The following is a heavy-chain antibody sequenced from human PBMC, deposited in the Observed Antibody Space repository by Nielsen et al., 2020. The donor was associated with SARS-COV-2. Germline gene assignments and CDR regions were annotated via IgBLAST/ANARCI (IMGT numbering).Heavy chain of an antibody. Sequence: PGKGLEWIGYIYYSGSTYYNPSLKSRVTISVDTSKNQFSLKLSSVTAADTAVYYCARDRGIFDTMVRGVRFYYYYMDVWGKGTTVTVSS. V-gene: IGHV4-31*02. CDR2: IYYSGST. CDR3: ARDRGIFDTMVRGVRFYYYYMDV. D-gene: IGHD3-10*01. J-gene: IGHJ6*03.